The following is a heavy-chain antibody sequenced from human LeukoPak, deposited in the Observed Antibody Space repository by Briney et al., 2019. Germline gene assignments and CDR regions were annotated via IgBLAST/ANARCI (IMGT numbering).Heavy chain of an antibody. CDR2: ISYDGSKK. CDR3: ARGRGASYSSSWYDF. V-gene: IGHV3-30*04. J-gene: IGHJ5*01. CDR1: GFTCSNYA. D-gene: IGHD6-13*01. Sequence: PGRSLRLSCAASGFTCSNYAMHWVRQAPGKGQEWVAVISYDGSKKHYADSVKGRFTISRDNSKNTLYLQMNSLNTEDTAVYYCARGRGASYSSSWYDFWGQGTLVTVSS.